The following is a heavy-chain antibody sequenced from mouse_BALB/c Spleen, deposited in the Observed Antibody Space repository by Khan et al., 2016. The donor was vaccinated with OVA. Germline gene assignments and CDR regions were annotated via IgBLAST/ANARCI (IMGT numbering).Heavy chain of an antibody. V-gene: IGHV1-76*01. CDR1: GYIFTSYW. CDR3: AREEALYYFDY. J-gene: IGHJ2*01. D-gene: IGHD3-2*02. CDR2: IYPGTDNT. Sequence: QVQLKQSGAELVRPGTSVRLSCKTSGYIFTSYWIHWVKQRSGQGLEWIARIYPGTDNTYYNEKFKDKATLTADKSSSTAYLQLSSLKSEDSAVFVCAREEALYYFDYWGQGTTLTVSS.